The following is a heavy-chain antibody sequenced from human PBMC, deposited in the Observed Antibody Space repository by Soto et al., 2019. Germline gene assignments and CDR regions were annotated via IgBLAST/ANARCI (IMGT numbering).Heavy chain of an antibody. Sequence: SETLSLTCTASGGSISSYYGSWIRQPAGKGLERIGRIYTSGSTNYNPSPKSRVTMSVDTSKNQFSLKLSYVTAADTAVYYCAGALAYYDYVWGSYRYSYYFDYWGQGTLVTVSS. CDR2: IYTSGST. J-gene: IGHJ4*02. CDR1: GGSISSYY. D-gene: IGHD3-16*02. V-gene: IGHV4-4*07. CDR3: AGALAYYDYVWGSYRYSYYFDY.